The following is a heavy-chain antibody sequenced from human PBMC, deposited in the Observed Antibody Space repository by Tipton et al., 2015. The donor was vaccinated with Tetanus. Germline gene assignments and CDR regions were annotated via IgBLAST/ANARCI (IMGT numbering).Heavy chain of an antibody. J-gene: IGHJ6*02. V-gene: IGHV4-4*07. CDR3: ARDGQPGYYYGMDV. Sequence: TLPLTCAVSGGSISSDYWSWIRQPAGKGLEWIGRIYTSGSTNYNPSLKSRVTMSVDTSKNQFSLKLSSVTAADTAIYYCARDGQPGYYYGMDVWGQGTTVTVSS. D-gene: IGHD1-14*01. CDR1: GGSISSDY. CDR2: IYTSGST.